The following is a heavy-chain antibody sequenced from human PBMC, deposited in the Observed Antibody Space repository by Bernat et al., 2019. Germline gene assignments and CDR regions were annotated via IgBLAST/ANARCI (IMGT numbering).Heavy chain of an antibody. D-gene: IGHD6-19*01. CDR1: GFTFSSYA. CDR3: AKGNRGPQWLVLGY. CDR2: ISYDGSNK. V-gene: IGHV3-30-3*01. Sequence: QVQLVESGGGVVQPGRSLRLSCAASGFTFSSYAMNWVRQAPGKGLEWVAIISYDGSNKYYADSVKGRFTISRDNSKNTLYLQMNSLRAEDTAVYYCAKGNRGPQWLVLGYWGQGTLVTVSS. J-gene: IGHJ4*02.